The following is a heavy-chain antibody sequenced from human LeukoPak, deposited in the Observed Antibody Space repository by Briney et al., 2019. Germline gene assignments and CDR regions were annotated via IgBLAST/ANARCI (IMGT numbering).Heavy chain of an antibody. J-gene: IGHJ4*02. CDR3: ARDRDYYYASGSYYYY. V-gene: IGHV4-34*01. Sequence: SETLSLTCAVYGGSFSGYYWSWIRQPPGKGLEWIGEINHSGSTNYNPSLKSRVTISVDTSKNQFSLKLSSVTAADTAVYYCARDRDYYYASGSYYYYWGQSTLVP. CDR2: INHSGST. D-gene: IGHD3-10*01. CDR1: GGSFSGYY.